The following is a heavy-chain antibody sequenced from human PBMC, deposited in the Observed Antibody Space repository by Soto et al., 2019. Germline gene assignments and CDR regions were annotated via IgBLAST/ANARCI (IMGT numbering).Heavy chain of an antibody. Sequence: EVQLVESGGGLVQPGGSLRLSCAASGFTFSSYSMNWVRQAPGKGLEWVSYISSSSSTIYYADSVKGRFTISRDNAKNSLYLQMISLRDEDTAVYYCARDQKSSSRTNDYWGQGTLVTVSS. V-gene: IGHV3-48*02. CDR3: ARDQKSSSRTNDY. CDR2: ISSSSSTI. CDR1: GFTFSSYS. J-gene: IGHJ4*02. D-gene: IGHD6-13*01.